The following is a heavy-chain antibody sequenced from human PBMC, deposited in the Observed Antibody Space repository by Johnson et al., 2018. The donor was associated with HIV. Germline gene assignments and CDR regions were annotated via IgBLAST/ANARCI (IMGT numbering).Heavy chain of an antibody. J-gene: IGHJ3*02. D-gene: IGHD6-13*01. V-gene: IGHV3-23*01. CDR1: GFTFSNYA. Sequence: VQLLESGGGVVQPVGSRRLSCAASGFTFSNYAMSWVRQAPGKGLEWVSVISGSGGSTYYADSVKGRFTISRDNSKNTLFLQMNSLRAEDTAVYHCAKGRYSSSWYLAGAFDIWGQGAMVTVSS. CDR2: ISGSGGST. CDR3: AKGRYSSSWYLAGAFDI.